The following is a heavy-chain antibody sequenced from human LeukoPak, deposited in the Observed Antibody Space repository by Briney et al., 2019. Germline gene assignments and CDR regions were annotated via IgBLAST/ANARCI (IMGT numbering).Heavy chain of an antibody. CDR1: GFTSDDYT. CDR3: AKGPSPRGLLDYYYMDV. Sequence: GGSLRLSCAASGFTSDDYTMHWVRQAPGESLEWVSLISWDGGSTYYADSVKGRFTISRDNSKNSLYLQMNSLRTEDTALYYCAKGPSPRGLLDYYYMDVWGKGTTVTISS. V-gene: IGHV3-43*01. CDR2: ISWDGGST. J-gene: IGHJ6*03. D-gene: IGHD1-26*01.